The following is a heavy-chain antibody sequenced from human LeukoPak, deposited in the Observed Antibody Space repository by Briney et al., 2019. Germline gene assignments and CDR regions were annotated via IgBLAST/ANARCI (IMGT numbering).Heavy chain of an antibody. Sequence: GGSLRLSCAASGFTFSSYSMNWVRQAPGKGLEWVSSISSSSSYIYYAGSVKGRFTISRDNAKNSLYLQMNSLRAEDTAVYYCARIPAVNGRFWFDPWGQGTLVTVSS. CDR1: GFTFSSYS. CDR3: ARIPAVNGRFWFDP. CDR2: ISSSSSYI. V-gene: IGHV3-21*01. J-gene: IGHJ5*02. D-gene: IGHD2-2*01.